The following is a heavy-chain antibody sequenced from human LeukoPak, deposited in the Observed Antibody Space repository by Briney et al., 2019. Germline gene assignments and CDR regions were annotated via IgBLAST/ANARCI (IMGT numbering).Heavy chain of an antibody. D-gene: IGHD4-17*01. J-gene: IGHJ4*02. CDR1: GFTFSSYS. CDR2: ISSSSSNI. Sequence: PGGSLRLSCAASGFTFSSYSRNWVRQAPGKGLEWVSSISSSSSNIYYAYSVKGRFTISRDNAKNSLYLQMNSLRAEDTAVYYCAREEGLTTVTTWDYWGQGTLVTVSS. V-gene: IGHV3-21*04. CDR3: AREEGLTTVTTWDY.